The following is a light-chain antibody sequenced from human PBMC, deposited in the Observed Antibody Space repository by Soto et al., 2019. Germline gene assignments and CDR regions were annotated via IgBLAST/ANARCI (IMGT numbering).Light chain of an antibody. CDR3: QQYNSYSVT. CDR2: KAS. Sequence: DIQMTQSPSTLSASVGDRVTITCRASQSISSWLAWYQQKPGKAPNLLIYKASSLESGGPSRFSGSGSGTEFTLTISSLQPDDFATYYCQQYNSYSVTFGQGTKVEIK. CDR1: QSISSW. J-gene: IGKJ1*01. V-gene: IGKV1-5*03.